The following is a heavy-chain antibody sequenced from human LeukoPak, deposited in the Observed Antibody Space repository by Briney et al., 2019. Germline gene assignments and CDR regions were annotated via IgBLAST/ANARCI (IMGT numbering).Heavy chain of an antibody. V-gene: IGHV3-7*04. D-gene: IGHD3-16*01. CDR1: GVTFSNYY. Sequence: GGSLRLSCAASGVTFSNYYMSWVRKAPGKGLEWVANIKQNGGQEYSEDSVKGRFTISRDNAKNSLYLQMNSLRAEDRAMYYCARWGQGFDFWGQGTLVTVSS. J-gene: IGHJ4*02. CDR3: ARWGQGFDF. CDR2: IKQNGGQE.